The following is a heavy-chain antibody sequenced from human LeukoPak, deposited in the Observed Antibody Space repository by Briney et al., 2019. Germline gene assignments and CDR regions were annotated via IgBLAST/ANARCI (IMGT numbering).Heavy chain of an antibody. Sequence: SETLSLTCAVYGGSFSGYYWSWIRQPPGKGLEWIGEINHSGSTNYNPSLKSRVTISVDTSKNQFSLKLSSVTAADTAVYYCARGVPAALFYRGQGTLVTVSS. J-gene: IGHJ4*02. V-gene: IGHV4-34*01. D-gene: IGHD2-2*01. CDR1: GGSFSGYY. CDR3: ARGVPAALFY. CDR2: INHSGST.